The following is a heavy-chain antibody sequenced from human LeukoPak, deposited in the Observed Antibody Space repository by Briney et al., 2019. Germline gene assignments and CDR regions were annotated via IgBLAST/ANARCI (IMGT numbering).Heavy chain of an antibody. CDR2: ISGSGRST. Sequence: PGGSLRLSCAASGFTFSSYAMTWVRQAPGKGLEWVSAISGSGRSTYYADSVKGRFTISRDNSKNTLYLQMNSLRAEDTAVYYCAKGPLVRGATYDYWGQGTLVTVSS. CDR1: GFTFSSYA. V-gene: IGHV3-23*01. CDR3: AKGPLVRGATYDY. D-gene: IGHD3-10*01. J-gene: IGHJ4*02.